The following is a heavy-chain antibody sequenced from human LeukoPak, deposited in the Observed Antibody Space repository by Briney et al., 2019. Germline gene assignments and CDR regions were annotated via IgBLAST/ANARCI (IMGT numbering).Heavy chain of an antibody. CDR1: RFTFDEYG. J-gene: IGHJ4*02. V-gene: IGHV3-20*04. Sequence: PGGSLRLSCAASRFTFDEYGMSWVRQTAGKGLEWVSGINWNGRSIGYADSVKGRFTVSGDNAKSSLYLQMNSLRAEDTAVYYCTTIDEVIRRLDYWGQGTLVTVSS. CDR2: INWNGRSI. CDR3: TTIDEVIRRLDY. D-gene: IGHD5-24*01.